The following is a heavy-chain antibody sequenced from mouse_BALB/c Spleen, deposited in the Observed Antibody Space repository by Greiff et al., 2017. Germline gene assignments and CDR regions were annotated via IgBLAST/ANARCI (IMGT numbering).Heavy chain of an antibody. J-gene: IGHJ3*01. V-gene: IGHV3-2*02. CDR3: ARRGGPAWFAY. CDR2: ISYSGST. Sequence: EVQLQQSGPGLVKPSQSLSLTCTVTGYSITSDYAWNWIRQFPGNKLEWMGYISYSGSTSYNPSLKSRISITRDTSKNQFFLQLNSVTTEDTATYYCARRGGPAWFAYWGQGTLVTVSA. CDR1: GYSITSDYA.